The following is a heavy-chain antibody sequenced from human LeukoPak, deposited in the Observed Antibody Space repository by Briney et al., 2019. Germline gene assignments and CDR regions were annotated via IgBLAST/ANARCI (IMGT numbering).Heavy chain of an antibody. J-gene: IGHJ4*02. Sequence: HSGGSLRLSCTASRFTFGDYTMSWVRQAPGKGLEWVGFIRSKAYGGTTEYAASVKGRFTISRDDSKSIAYLQMNSLKSGDTAVYYCTRPHDYWGQGTLVTVSS. CDR2: IRSKAYGGTT. V-gene: IGHV3-49*04. CDR3: TRPHDY. CDR1: RFTFGDYT.